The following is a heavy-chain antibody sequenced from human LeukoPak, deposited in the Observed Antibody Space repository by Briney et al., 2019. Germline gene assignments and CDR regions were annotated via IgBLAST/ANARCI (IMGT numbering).Heavy chain of an antibody. CDR3: ARDLRL. J-gene: IGHJ4*02. Sequence: DSMKGRFTISRDNAKNSLYLQMNSLRADDAAVYYCARDLRLWGQGTLVTVSS. V-gene: IGHV3-7*01.